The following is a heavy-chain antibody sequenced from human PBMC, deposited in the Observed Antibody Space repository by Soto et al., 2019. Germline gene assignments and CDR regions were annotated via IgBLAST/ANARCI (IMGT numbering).Heavy chain of an antibody. D-gene: IGHD1-1*01. V-gene: IGHV3-33*01. J-gene: IGHJ3*02. CDR2: IWYDGSNK. CDR1: GFTFSSYG. CDR3: AREPTGTGAFDI. Sequence: GGSLRLSCAASGFTFSSYGMHWVRQAPGKGLEWVAVIWYDGSNKYYADSVKGRFTISRDNSKNTLYLQMNSLRAEDTAVYYCAREPTGTGAFDIWGQGTMVTVSS.